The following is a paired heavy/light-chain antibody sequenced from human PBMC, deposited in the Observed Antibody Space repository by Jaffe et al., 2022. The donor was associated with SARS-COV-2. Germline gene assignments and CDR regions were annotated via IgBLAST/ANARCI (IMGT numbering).Heavy chain of an antibody. V-gene: IGHV1-8*02. CDR3: ARSVGYTYGYDY. Sequence: QGLLVQSGAEVKKPGASVRVSCEASGLPFAGYDINWVRLATGQGLEWMGWVNPDTGDTRYGRRFQGRLTLTRNTSISTAYMELTSLTSDDTAIYYCARSVGYTYGYDYWGQGTLVAVSS. CDR2: VNPDTGDT. CDR1: GLPFAGYD. D-gene: IGHD5-18*01. J-gene: IGHJ4*02.
Light chain of an antibody. V-gene: IGLV1-36*01. CDR2: YDD. CDR3: SAWDDSLNGWV. J-gene: IGLJ3*02. Sequence: QSVLTQPPSVSQAPGQRVTISCSGSSSNVGSNAVNWYQQFPGKAPKLLIYYDDLLFSGVSDRFSGSKSGTSASLAISGLQSEDEADYYCSAWDDSLNGWVFGGGTKLTVL. CDR1: SSNVGSNA.